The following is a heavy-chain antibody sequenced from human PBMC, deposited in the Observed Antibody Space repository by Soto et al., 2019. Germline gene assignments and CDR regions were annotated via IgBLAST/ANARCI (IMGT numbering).Heavy chain of an antibody. J-gene: IGHJ3*02. D-gene: IGHD3-22*01. CDR1: GGSISRYY. V-gene: IGHV4-59*01. CDR2: IYYSGST. Sequence: SETLSLTCTVSGGSISRYYWSWIRQPPGKGLEWIGYIYYSGSTNYNPSLKSRVTISVDTSKNQFSLKLSSVTAADTAVYYCARNYYDSSGYHDAFDIWGQGTMVNVSS. CDR3: ARNYYDSSGYHDAFDI.